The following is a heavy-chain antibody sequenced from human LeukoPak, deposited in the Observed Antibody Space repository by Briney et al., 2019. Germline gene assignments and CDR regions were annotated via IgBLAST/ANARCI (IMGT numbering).Heavy chain of an antibody. CDR1: GGTFSSYA. D-gene: IGHD5-24*01. J-gene: IGHJ3*02. V-gene: IGHV1-69*13. CDR2: VIPIFGTA. CDR3: ARVRDGYNDAYDI. Sequence: SVKVSCKASGGTFSSYAISWVRQAPGQGLEWMGGVIPIFGTANYAQKFQGRVTITADESTSTAYMELSSLKSEDTAVYYCARVRDGYNDAYDIWGQGTMVIVSS.